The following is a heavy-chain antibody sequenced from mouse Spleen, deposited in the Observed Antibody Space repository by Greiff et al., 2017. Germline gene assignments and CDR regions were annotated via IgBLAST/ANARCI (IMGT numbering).Heavy chain of an antibody. Sequence: QVQLQQSGAELVKPGASVKMSCKASGYTFTSYWMHWVKQRPGQGLEWIGVIDPSDSYTSYNQKFKGKATLTVDTSSSTAYMQLSSLTSEDSAVYYCTSNYGFAYWGQGTLVTVSA. D-gene: IGHD1-1*02. J-gene: IGHJ3*01. CDR1: GYTFTSYW. CDR2: IDPSDSYT. CDR3: TSNYGFAY. V-gene: IGHV1S127*01.